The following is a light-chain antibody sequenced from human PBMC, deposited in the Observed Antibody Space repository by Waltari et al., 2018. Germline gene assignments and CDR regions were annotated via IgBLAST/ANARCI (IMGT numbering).Light chain of an antibody. Sequence: IVLTPSPATLSLSTRERATLPCRASQSVSISYLAWYQQKTGQAPRLLIYGASSRATGIPDRFSGSGSGTDFTLTISRLEPEDFAVYYCQQYGSSFTFGPGTKVDIK. V-gene: IGKV3-20*01. CDR2: GAS. CDR3: QQYGSSFT. CDR1: QSVSISY. J-gene: IGKJ3*01.